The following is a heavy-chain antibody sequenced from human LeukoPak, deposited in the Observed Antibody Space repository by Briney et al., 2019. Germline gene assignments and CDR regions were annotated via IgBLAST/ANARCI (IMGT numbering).Heavy chain of an antibody. D-gene: IGHD3-16*01. CDR1: GGTFSSYA. J-gene: IGHJ6*03. CDR2: IIPILGTA. Sequence: ASVKVSCKASGGTFSSYAISWVRQAPGQGLEWMGGIIPILGTANYAQKFQGRVTITADESTSTAYMELSSLRSEDTAVYYCARGPGGGAHTNYYYYYMDIWGKGTTVTVSS. V-gene: IGHV1-69*13. CDR3: ARGPGGGAHTNYYYYYMDI.